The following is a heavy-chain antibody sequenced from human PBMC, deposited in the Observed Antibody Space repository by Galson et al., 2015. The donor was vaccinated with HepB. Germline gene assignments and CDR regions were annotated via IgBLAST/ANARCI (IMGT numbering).Heavy chain of an antibody. D-gene: IGHD3-3*01. J-gene: IGHJ4*02. V-gene: IGHV1-18*01. CDR3: ATTLYDFWSGEIFDY. CDR1: GYTFTSYG. CDR2: ISAYNGNT. Sequence: SVKVSCKASGYTFTSYGISWVRQAPGQGLEWMGWISAYNGNTNYAQKLQGRVTMTTDTSTSTAYMELRSLRSDDTAVYYCATTLYDFWSGEIFDYWGQGTLVTVSS.